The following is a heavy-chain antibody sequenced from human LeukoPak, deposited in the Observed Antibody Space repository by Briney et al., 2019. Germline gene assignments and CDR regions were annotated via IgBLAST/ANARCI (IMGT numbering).Heavy chain of an antibody. Sequence: GGSLRLSCAASGFTFSSYAMHWVRQAPGRGLEWVAVISYDGSNKYYADSVKGRFTISRDNSKNTLYLQLNSLRVDDAAIYYCAKHRRSTLVTAYFDSWGQGTLVTVSS. CDR2: ISYDGSNK. J-gene: IGHJ4*02. V-gene: IGHV3-30-3*02. CDR1: GFTFSSYA. D-gene: IGHD2-21*02. CDR3: AKHRRSTLVTAYFDS.